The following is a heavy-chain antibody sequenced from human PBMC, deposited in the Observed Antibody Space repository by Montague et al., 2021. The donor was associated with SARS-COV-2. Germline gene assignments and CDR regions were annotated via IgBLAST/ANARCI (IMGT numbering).Heavy chain of an antibody. CDR2: IYHSGST. Sequence: SETLFLTCAVSGGSISSSNWWSWVRQPPGKGLEWIGEIYHSGSTNYNPSLKSRVTISVDKSKNQFSLRLSSVTAADTAVYYCARGYRRITIFGVVIYDAFDIWGQGTMVTVSS. V-gene: IGHV4-4*02. CDR3: ARGYRRITIFGVVIYDAFDI. CDR1: GGSISSSNW. J-gene: IGHJ3*02. D-gene: IGHD3-3*01.